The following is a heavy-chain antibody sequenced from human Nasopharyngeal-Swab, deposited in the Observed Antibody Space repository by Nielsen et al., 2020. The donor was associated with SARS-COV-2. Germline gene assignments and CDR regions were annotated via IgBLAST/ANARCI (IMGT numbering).Heavy chain of an antibody. D-gene: IGHD4-17*01. CDR2: IKQDGSEK. V-gene: IGHV3-7*01. CDR1: GFTFSSYW. Sequence: GESLKISCAASGFTFSSYWMSWVRQAPGKGLEWVANIKQDGSEKYYVDSVKGLFTISRDNAKNSLYLQMNSLRAEDTAVYYCARGGTVTKGRYNWFDPWGQGTLVTVSS. J-gene: IGHJ5*02. CDR3: ARGGTVTKGRYNWFDP.